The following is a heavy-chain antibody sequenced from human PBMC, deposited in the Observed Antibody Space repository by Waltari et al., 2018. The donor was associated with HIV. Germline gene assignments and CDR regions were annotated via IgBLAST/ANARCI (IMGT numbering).Heavy chain of an antibody. J-gene: IGHJ1*01. CDR1: GFTFSSYW. V-gene: IGHV3-74*01. D-gene: IGHD5-18*01. CDR2: SNMDESIT. Sequence: EVQLVVSGGGLVQPGGSLRLSCAASGFTFSSYWMRWVRPAPGKGLVRVASSNMDESITSNADSVKGRVTISRDNARKTLYLQMNSLGAEDTAMYYCAKGGTSGYTFGFGRWGQGTLVTVS. CDR3: AKGGTSGYTFGFGR.